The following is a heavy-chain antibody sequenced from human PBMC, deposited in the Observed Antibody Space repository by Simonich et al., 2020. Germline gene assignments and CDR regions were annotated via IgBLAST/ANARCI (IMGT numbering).Heavy chain of an antibody. Sequence: EVQLVESGGGLVKPGGSLRLSCAASGFTFSSYSMNWVRQAPGKGLGGVTSISSSSSYIYDADSVKGRFTIARDNAKNSLYLQMNSLRAEDTAVYYCAREQARGGAFDIWGQGTMVTVSS. CDR2: ISSSSSYI. V-gene: IGHV3-21*01. D-gene: IGHD3-16*01. J-gene: IGHJ3*02. CDR3: AREQARGGAFDI. CDR1: GFTFSSYS.